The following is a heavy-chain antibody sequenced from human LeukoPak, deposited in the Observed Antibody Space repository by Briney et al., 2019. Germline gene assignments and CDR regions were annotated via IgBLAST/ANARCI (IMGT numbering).Heavy chain of an antibody. J-gene: IGHJ5*02. V-gene: IGHV1-2*02. CDR2: INPNSGGT. CDR3: VSEAGYDPYCSSTSCSQGEMATIP. Sequence: GASVKVSCKASGYTFTGYYMHWVRQAPGQGLEWMGWINPNSGGTNYAQKFQGRVTMTRDTSISTAYMELSRLRSDDTAVYYCVSEAGYDPYCSSTSCSQGEMATIPWGQGTLVTVSS. CDR1: GYTFTGYY. D-gene: IGHD2-2*01.